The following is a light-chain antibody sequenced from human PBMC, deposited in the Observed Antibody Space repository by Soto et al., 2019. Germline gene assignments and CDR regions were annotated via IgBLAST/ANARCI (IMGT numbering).Light chain of an antibody. CDR2: GAS. J-gene: IGKJ1*01. CDR3: HQYNNWPPEK. CDR1: QSIRID. V-gene: IGKV3D-15*01. Sequence: EIVVTQSPATLSVSPGERATLSCRASQSIRIDLAWYQQKPGQAPRLLIYGASTRATGIPARFSGSGSGTEFNLTISSLQPEDSAVYYCHQYNNWPPEKFCQGTKVDI.